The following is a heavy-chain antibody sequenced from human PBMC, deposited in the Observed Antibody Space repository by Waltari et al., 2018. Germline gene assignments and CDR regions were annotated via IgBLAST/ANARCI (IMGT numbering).Heavy chain of an antibody. CDR1: GVSINIGGSY. D-gene: IGHD2-2*01. V-gene: IGHV4-31*02. J-gene: IGHJ4*02. Sequence: QVQLQESGPGLVRPSQTLSLTCTVSGVSINIGGSYWSWIRQHPRKGLEWIGYIFCSGSTSYNPSRKDRSSSSVDTSKNECPLKLTSVTAADTAGYDCTREVGSCGRINCHSDFWGPGTLVTVSS. CDR2: IFCSGST. CDR3: TREVGSCGRINCHSDF.